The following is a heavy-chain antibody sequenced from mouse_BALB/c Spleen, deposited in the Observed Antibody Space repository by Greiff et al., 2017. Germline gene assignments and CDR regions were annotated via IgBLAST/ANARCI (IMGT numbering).Heavy chain of an antibody. V-gene: IGHV1-7*01. J-gene: IGHJ4*01. CDR3: ASGRFYYYAMDD. CDR1: GYTFTSYW. CDR2: INPSTGYT. D-gene: IGHD1-1*01. Sequence: QVQLQQSGAELAKPGASVKMSCKASGYTFTSYWMHWVKQRPGQGLEWIGYINPSTGYTEYNQKFKDKATLTADKSSSTAYMQLSSLTSEDSAVYYCASGRFYYYAMDDWGQGTSVTVSS.